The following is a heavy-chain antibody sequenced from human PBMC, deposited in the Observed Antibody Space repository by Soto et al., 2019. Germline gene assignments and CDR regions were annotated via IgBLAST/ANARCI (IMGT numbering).Heavy chain of an antibody. V-gene: IGHV4-34*01. D-gene: IGHD3-3*01. CDR3: ARGGDFWSGYYYY. J-gene: IGHJ4*02. CDR1: GGSFSGYY. CDR2: INHSGST. Sequence: SETLSLTCAVYGGSFSGYYWSWIRQPPGKGLEWIGEINHSGSTNYNPSLKSRVAISVDTSKNQFSLKLSSVTAADTAVYYCARGGDFWSGYYYYWGQGTLVTVST.